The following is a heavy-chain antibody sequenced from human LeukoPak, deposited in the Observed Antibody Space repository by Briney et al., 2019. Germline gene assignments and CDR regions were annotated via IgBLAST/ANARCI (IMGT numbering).Heavy chain of an antibody. Sequence: GGSLRLSCAASGFTFSSYTMNWVRQPPGKGLEWVSSISSSSNYIYYADSVKGRFTISRDNAKNSLYLQMNSLRAEDTAVFYCARPGYCSGGGCSEYYYGMDVWGKGTRVSVSS. CDR2: ISSSSNYI. J-gene: IGHJ6*04. V-gene: IGHV3-21*01. CDR1: GFTFSSYT. CDR3: ARPGYCSGGGCSEYYYGMDV. D-gene: IGHD2-15*01.